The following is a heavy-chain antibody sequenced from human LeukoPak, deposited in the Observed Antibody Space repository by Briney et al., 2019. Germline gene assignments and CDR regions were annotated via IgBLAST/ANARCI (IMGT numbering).Heavy chain of an antibody. V-gene: IGHV3-7*01. Sequence: RGSLRLSCAASGFTLSDHWMRWVRHLPGEGLEWVANISPDGSFKFYVDSVKGRFTVSRDNAKNSLYLQMNSLRAEDTAMYYCVRVIVVVPTKFDYFDYWGQGTLVTVSS. D-gene: IGHD2-21*02. J-gene: IGHJ4*02. CDR2: ISPDGSFK. CDR3: VRVIVVVPTKFDYFDY. CDR1: GFTLSDHW.